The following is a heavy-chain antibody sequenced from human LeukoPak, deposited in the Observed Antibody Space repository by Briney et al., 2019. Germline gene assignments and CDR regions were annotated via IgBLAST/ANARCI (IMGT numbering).Heavy chain of an antibody. J-gene: IGHJ4*02. Sequence: SETLSLTCTVSGGSISSYYWSWIRQPPGQGLEWIGYIYYSGTTNYNPSLKSRVTISVDTSKNQFSLKLSSVTAADTAVYYCARHGLRAVSSFEYWGQGTLVTASS. V-gene: IGHV4-59*08. CDR3: ARHGLRAVSSFEY. CDR2: IYYSGTT. D-gene: IGHD6-6*01. CDR1: GGSISSYY.